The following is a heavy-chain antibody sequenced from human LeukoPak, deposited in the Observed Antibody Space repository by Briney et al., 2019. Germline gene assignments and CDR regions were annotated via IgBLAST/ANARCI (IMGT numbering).Heavy chain of an antibody. D-gene: IGHD3-10*01. Sequence: ASVKVSCKASGYSFTGYYMHWVRQAPGQGLEWMGWSNPKSGGTNNAQKFQGRVTMTRDTSIGTVYMELTSLGSDDTAVYYCARDSAEGTAMVRGVNRFDYWGQGTLVTVSS. CDR3: ARDSAEGTAMVRGVNRFDY. J-gene: IGHJ4*02. V-gene: IGHV1-2*02. CDR2: SNPKSGGT. CDR1: GYSFTGYY.